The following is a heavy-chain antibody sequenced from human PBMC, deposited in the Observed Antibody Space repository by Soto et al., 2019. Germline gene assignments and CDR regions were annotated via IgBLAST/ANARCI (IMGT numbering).Heavy chain of an antibody. V-gene: IGHV1-69*13. CDR3: AIRRADTAMVFDY. CDR1: GGTFSSYA. J-gene: IGHJ4*02. CDR2: IIPIFGTA. D-gene: IGHD5-18*01. Sequence: SVKVSCKXSGGTFSSYAISWVRQAPGQGLEWMGGIIPIFGTANYAQKFQGRVTITADESTSTAYMELSSLRSEDTAVYYCAIRRADTAMVFDYWGQGTLVTVSS.